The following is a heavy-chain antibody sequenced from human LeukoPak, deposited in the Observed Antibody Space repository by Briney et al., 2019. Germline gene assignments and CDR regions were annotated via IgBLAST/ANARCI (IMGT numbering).Heavy chain of an antibody. V-gene: IGHV3-30*03. CDR3: ARGDEGTMIVVVIGDY. D-gene: IGHD3-22*01. Sequence: PGRSLRLSCAASGFTFSSYGMHWVRQAPGKGLEWVAVISYDGSNKYYADSVKGRFTISRDNSKNTLYLQMNSLRAEDTAVYYCARGDEGTMIVVVIGDYWGQGTLVTVSS. J-gene: IGHJ4*02. CDR1: GFTFSSYG. CDR2: ISYDGSNK.